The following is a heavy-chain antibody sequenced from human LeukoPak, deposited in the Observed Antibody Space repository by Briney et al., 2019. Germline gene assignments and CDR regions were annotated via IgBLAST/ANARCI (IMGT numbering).Heavy chain of an antibody. D-gene: IGHD4-11*01. Sequence: PSETLSLTCTVSGGSISSYYWSWIRQPPGKGLEWIGYIYYSGSTNYNPSLKSRVTISVDTSKNQFSLKLSSVTAADTAVYYCAATLGVYSYFDYWGQGTLVTVSS. CDR2: IYYSGST. CDR1: GGSISSYY. V-gene: IGHV4-59*08. CDR3: AATLGVYSYFDY. J-gene: IGHJ4*02.